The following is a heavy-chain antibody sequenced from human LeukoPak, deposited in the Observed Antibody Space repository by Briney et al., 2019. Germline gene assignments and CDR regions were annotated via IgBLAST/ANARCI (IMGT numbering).Heavy chain of an antibody. CDR3: AKSPKAYYGGNPGGYFQH. Sequence: GGSLRLSCAASGFTFSSYAMSWVRQAPGKGLEWVSAISGSGGSTYYADSVKGRFTISRDNSKNTLYLQMNSLRAEDTAVYYCAKSPKAYYGGNPGGYFQHWGQGTLVTVSS. J-gene: IGHJ1*01. CDR2: ISGSGGST. V-gene: IGHV3-23*01. D-gene: IGHD4-23*01. CDR1: GFTFSSYA.